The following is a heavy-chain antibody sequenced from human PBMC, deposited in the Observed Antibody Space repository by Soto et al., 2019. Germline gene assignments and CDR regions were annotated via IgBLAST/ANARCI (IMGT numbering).Heavy chain of an antibody. J-gene: IGHJ4*02. V-gene: IGHV3-23*01. CDR3: ANAPETYYDILTGYYRDDY. CDR1: GFTFSSYA. CDR2: ISGSGGST. D-gene: IGHD3-9*01. Sequence: GGSLRLSCAASGFTFSSYAMSWVRQAPGKGLEWVSAISGSGGSTYYADSVKGRFTISRDNSKNTLYLQMNSLRAEDTAVYYCANAPETYYDILTGYYRDDYWGQGTLVTVSS.